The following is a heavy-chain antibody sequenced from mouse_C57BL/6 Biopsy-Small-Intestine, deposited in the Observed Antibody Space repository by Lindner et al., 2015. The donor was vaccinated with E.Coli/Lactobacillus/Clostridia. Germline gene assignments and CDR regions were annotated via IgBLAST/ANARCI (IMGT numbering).Heavy chain of an antibody. CDR2: INPYYGYT. CDR1: GYSFTDYN. Sequence: VQLQESGTELVKPGASVKISCKASGYSFTDYNMNWVKQSHGKSLEWIGNINPYYGYTTYNQKFKGKATLTVDKSLSTAYMQLDSLTSEDSAVYFCARGEEFAYWGQGTLVTVSA. CDR3: ARGEEFAY. V-gene: IGHV1-39*01. J-gene: IGHJ3*01.